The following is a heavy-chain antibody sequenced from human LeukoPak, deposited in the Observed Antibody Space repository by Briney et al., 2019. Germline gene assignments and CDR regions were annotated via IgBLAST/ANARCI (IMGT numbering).Heavy chain of an antibody. D-gene: IGHD3-10*01. Sequence: GGSLRLSCAASGFTFSDSVMHWVRQAPGKGLEYVSGISNNGDSTHYADSVKDRFTISRDNSKNTVYLQMNSLRAEDTAVYYCARGNYYGSLWGQGTLVTVSS. CDR3: ARGNYYGSL. CDR1: GFTFSDSV. CDR2: ISNNGDST. V-gene: IGHV3-64*02. J-gene: IGHJ4*02.